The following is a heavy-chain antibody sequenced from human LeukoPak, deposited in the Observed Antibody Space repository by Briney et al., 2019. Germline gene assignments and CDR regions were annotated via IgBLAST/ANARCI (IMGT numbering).Heavy chain of an antibody. CDR2: ISSSSSYI. V-gene: IGHV3-21*01. Sequence: PGGSLRLSCAASGFTFSSYSMNWVRQAPGKGLEWVSSISSSSSYIYYADSVKGRFTISRDNAKNPLYLQMNSLRAEDTAVYYCASPAGYSYGFDYWGQGTLVTVSS. CDR3: ASPAGYSYGFDY. CDR1: GFTFSSYS. D-gene: IGHD5-18*01. J-gene: IGHJ4*02.